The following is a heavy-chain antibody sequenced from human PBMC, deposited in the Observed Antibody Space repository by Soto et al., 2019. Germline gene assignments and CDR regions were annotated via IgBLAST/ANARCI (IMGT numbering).Heavy chain of an antibody. D-gene: IGHD3-16*02. CDR2: IIVSGGST. CDR1: GFTFSSYA. J-gene: IGHJ4*02. Sequence: PGGSLRLSCAASGFTFSSYAMSWVRQAPGKGLEWVSVIIVSGGSTYYADSVKGRFTISRDNSKNTLYLQMNSLRAEDTAVYYCARVFMITFGGVIVEFPNNLDYWGQGTLVTVSS. V-gene: IGHV3-23*01. CDR3: ARVFMITFGGVIVEFPNNLDY.